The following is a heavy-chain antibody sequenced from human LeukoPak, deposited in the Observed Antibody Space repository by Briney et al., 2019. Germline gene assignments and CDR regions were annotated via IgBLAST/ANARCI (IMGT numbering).Heavy chain of an antibody. CDR2: IYSGGST. Sequence: GGPLRLSCAASGFTVSSNYMSWVRQAPGKGLEWVSVIYSGGSTYYADSVKGRFTISRDNSKNTLYLQMNSLRAEDTAVYYCASGGYCSSTSCYRNRAFDIWGQGTMVTVSS. J-gene: IGHJ3*02. V-gene: IGHV3-53*01. CDR3: ASGGYCSSTSCYRNRAFDI. D-gene: IGHD2-2*02. CDR1: GFTVSSNY.